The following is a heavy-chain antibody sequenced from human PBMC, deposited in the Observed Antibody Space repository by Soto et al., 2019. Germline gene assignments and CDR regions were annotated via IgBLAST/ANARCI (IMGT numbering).Heavy chain of an antibody. J-gene: IGHJ6*02. CDR2: MHYSGST. V-gene: IGHV4-31*03. Sequence: QLHLQESGPGLVKPSQTLALTCTVSGGSISDGDYFWSWIRQRPGRGLEWIGYMHYSGSTYCNPSLKSRVVISLDTSKNQFSLRLSSVTAADTAVYYCASPSNSHMDVWGQGTSVTVSS. CDR3: ASPSNSHMDV. CDR1: GGSISDGDYF.